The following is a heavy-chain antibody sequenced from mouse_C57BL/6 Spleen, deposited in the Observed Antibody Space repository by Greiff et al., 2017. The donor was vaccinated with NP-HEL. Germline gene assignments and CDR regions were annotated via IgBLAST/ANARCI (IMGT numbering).Heavy chain of an antibody. Sequence: DVQLQESGPGLVKPSQSLSLTCSVTGYSITSGYYWNWIRQFPGNKLEWMGYISYDGSNNYNPSLKNRISITRDTSKNQFFLKLNSVTTEDTATYYCARGPRLFDYWGQGTTLTVSS. V-gene: IGHV3-6*01. J-gene: IGHJ2*01. CDR1: GYSITSGYY. CDR2: ISYDGSN. CDR3: ARGPRLFDY.